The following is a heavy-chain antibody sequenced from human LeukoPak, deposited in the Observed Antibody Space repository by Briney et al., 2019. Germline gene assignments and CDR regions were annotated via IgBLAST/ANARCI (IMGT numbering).Heavy chain of an antibody. CDR3: ARDQEAFDY. CDR2: IYPGDGST. CDR1: GYSFTSNY. J-gene: IGHJ4*02. V-gene: IGHV1-46*01. Sequence: ASVKVSCKASGYSFTSNYIHWVRQAPGQGLEWMGMIYPGDGSTSYAQKFQGRVTVTRDTSTSTVHMELSGLRSEDTAVYYCARDQEAFDYWGQGTLVTVSS.